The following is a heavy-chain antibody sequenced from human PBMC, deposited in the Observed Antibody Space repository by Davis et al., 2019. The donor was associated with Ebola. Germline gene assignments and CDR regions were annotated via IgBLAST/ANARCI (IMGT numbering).Heavy chain of an antibody. CDR2: ISSSGSNT. V-gene: IGHV3-23*01. CDR1: GFTFNTYG. J-gene: IGHJ6*02. D-gene: IGHD1-7*01. CDR3: ARGDWNYPYYYYGMDV. Sequence: GESLKISCVASGFTFNTYGMSWVRQAPGKGLEWVSRISSSGSNTYYTDSVKGRFTTSRVCSKNTAYLQLDSLRAEDTAIYYCARGDWNYPYYYYGMDVGGQGTTVTVSS.